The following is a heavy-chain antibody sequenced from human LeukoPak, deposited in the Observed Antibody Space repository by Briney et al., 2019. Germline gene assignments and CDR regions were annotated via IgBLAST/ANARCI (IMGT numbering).Heavy chain of an antibody. V-gene: IGHV4-61*02. D-gene: IGHD1-26*01. J-gene: IGHJ4*02. Sequence: PSQTLSLTCTVSGGSISSGCYNWSWLRQPAGKGLEWIGRIYTSGSTNYNPSLKSRVTISVDTSKNQFSLKLSSVTAADTAVYYCAREPPVEGIVSDWGQGTLVTVSS. CDR1: GGSISSGCYN. CDR2: IYTSGST. CDR3: AREPPVEGIVSD.